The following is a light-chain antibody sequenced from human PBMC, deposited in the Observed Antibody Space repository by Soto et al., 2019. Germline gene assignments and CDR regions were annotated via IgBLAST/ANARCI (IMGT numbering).Light chain of an antibody. CDR2: GAS. CDR1: QSISYY. CDR3: QQVKNIPLI. J-gene: IGKJ4*01. V-gene: IGKV1-39*01. Sequence: DIQMTQSPSSLSASVGDRVTITCRASQSISYYLNWYQQKPGKAPRLLIYGASNLQSGVPSRFTAIEPGTVLPLPLPGLQPKDCATYSVQQVKNIPLISGGGPRWRSN.